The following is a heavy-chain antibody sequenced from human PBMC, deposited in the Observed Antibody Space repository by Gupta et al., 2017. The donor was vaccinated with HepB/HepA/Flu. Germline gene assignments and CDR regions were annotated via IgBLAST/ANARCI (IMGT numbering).Heavy chain of an antibody. J-gene: IGHJ4*02. CDR3: ARDMSGGALPFDY. Sequence: EVQLVESGGDLVQPGGSLRLSWAASGFNFSRSWMHWVRQAPGKGLVWVARIRGDGTYTSYVDSAKGRFTISRDNARNTLYLEMNNLRVEDTAVYYCARDMSGGALPFDYWGQGTLVTVSS. V-gene: IGHV3-74*01. CDR2: IRGDGTYT. D-gene: IGHD3-3*01. CDR1: GFNFSRSW.